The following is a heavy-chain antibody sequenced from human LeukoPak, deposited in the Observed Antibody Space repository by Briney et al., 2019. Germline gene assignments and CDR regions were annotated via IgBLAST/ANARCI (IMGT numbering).Heavy chain of an antibody. CDR3: ARDLHDYYDSSGYDPPDAFDI. CDR2: IIPILGIA. D-gene: IGHD3-22*01. J-gene: IGHJ3*02. Sequence: SVKVSCKASGGTFSSYTISWVRQAPGQGLEWMGRIIPILGIANYAQKFQGRVTITADKSTSTAYMELSSLRSEDTAVYYCARDLHDYYDSSGYDPPDAFDIWAKGQWSPSLQ. V-gene: IGHV1-69*04. CDR1: GGTFSSYT.